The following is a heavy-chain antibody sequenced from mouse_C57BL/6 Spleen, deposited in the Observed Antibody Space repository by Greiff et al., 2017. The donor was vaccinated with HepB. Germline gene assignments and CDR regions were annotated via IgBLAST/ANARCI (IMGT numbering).Heavy chain of an antibody. D-gene: IGHD1-1*01. CDR2: ISSGGSYT. V-gene: IGHV5-6*02. CDR3: ARGPITGFDY. CDR1: GFTFSSYG. Sequence: DVKLVESGGDLVKPGGSLKLSCAASGFTFSSYGMSWVRQTPDKRLEWVATISSGGSYTYYPDSVKGRFTISRDNAKNTLYLQMSSLKSEDTAMYYCARGPITGFDYWGQGTTLTVSS. J-gene: IGHJ2*01.